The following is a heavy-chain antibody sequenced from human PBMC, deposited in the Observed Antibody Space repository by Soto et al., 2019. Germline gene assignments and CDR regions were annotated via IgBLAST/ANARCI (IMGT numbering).Heavy chain of an antibody. CDR1: GGTFSSYA. CDR3: ARDPERDMGRPPLLGGMDV. J-gene: IGHJ6*02. CDR2: IIPIFGTA. Sequence: SVKVSCKASGGTFSSYAISWVRQAPGQGLEWMGGIIPIFGTANYAQKFQGRVTITTDESTSTAYMELSSLRSEDTAVYYCARDPERDMGRPPLLGGMDVWGQGTTVTVSS. D-gene: IGHD2-15*01. V-gene: IGHV1-69*05.